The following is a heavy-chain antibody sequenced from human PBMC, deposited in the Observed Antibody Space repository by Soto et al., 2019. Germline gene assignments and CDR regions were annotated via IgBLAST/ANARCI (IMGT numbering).Heavy chain of an antibody. CDR3: ARDKMGEYYYDSSGYYYGSRDAFDI. J-gene: IGHJ3*02. Sequence: GALRLSCAASGFTFSSYWMSWVRQAPGKGLEWVANIKQDGSEEYYVDSVKGRFTISRDNAKNSLYLQMNSLRAEDTAVYYCARDKMGEYYYDSSGYYYGSRDAFDIWGQGTMVTVSS. D-gene: IGHD3-22*01. CDR1: GFTFSSYW. CDR2: IKQDGSEE. V-gene: IGHV3-7*05.